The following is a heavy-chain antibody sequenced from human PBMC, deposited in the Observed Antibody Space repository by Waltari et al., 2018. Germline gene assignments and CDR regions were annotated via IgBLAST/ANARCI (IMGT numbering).Heavy chain of an antibody. D-gene: IGHD1-26*01. CDR1: GGSISSRSYY. J-gene: IGHJ6*02. V-gene: IGHV4-61*02. CDR2: IYTSGST. Sequence: QVQLQESGPGLVKPSQPLSLTCTVSGGSISSRSYYWSWIRHPAGKGLEWIGPIYTSGSTNYHPSLKSRVTISVDTSKNQFSLKLTSVTAADTAVYYCASSLVGATTDYYYGMDVWGQGTTVTVSS. CDR3: ASSLVGATTDYYYGMDV.